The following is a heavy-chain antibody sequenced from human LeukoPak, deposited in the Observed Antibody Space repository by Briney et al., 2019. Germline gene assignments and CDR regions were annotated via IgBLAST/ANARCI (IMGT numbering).Heavy chain of an antibody. CDR2: ISSSGRTI. J-gene: IGHJ4*02. CDR3: ARESYYYDSSGYYVYYFDY. V-gene: IGHV3-11*01. D-gene: IGHD3-22*01. CDR1: GFTFSDYY. Sequence: PGGSLRLSCAASGFTFSDYYMSWIRQAPGKGLEWVSYISSSGRTIYYADSMKGRFTISRDNAKNSLYLQMNSLRAEDTAVYYCARESYYYDSSGYYVYYFDYWGQGTLVTVSS.